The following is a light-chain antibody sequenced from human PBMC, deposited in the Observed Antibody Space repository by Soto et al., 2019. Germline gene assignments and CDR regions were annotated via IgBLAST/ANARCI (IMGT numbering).Light chain of an antibody. CDR3: QQHDILPIT. CDR2: RAS. J-gene: IGKJ5*01. CDR1: QSVSSSY. Sequence: EIVLTQSPGTLSLSPGERATLSCRASQSVSSSYLAWYQQKPGQAPKVLIYRASSRATGIPDRFSGSGSGTDFTLTISSLEPEYFALYYCQQHDILPITFGQGTRLEIK. V-gene: IGKV3-20*01.